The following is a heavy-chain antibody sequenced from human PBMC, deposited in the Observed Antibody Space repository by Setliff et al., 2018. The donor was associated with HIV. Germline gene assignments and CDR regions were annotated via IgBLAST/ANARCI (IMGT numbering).Heavy chain of an antibody. CDR3: ARQAWHSGRNGYFVDY. CDR2: IYQTGSI. CDR1: GYSITNGYY. Sequence: PSETLSLTCSVSGYSITNGYYWGWFRQSPGKGLEWIATIYQTGSIYYNPSLQNRVTLLLGMSKNQFSLKLSSVTAADTAVYYCARQAWHSGRNGYFVDYWGQGTLVTVSS. J-gene: IGHJ4*02. V-gene: IGHV4-38-2*02. D-gene: IGHD2-15*01.